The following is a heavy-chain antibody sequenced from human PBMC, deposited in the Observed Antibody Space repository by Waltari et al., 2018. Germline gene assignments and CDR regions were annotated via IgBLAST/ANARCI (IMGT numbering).Heavy chain of an antibody. J-gene: IGHJ6*03. CDR1: GFTFSYYS. CDR2: ISSSSSYI. CDR3: AGAMTTVTDYYYYYYMDV. D-gene: IGHD4-17*01. V-gene: IGHV3-21*01. Sequence: EVQLVESGGGLVKPGGSLRLSCAASGFTFSYYSMNWVRQAPGKGLEWVSSISSSSSYISYADSGKGRFTITRDNAKNSLYLHMNSLRAEDTAVYYCAGAMTTVTDYYYYYYMDVWGKGTTVTVSS.